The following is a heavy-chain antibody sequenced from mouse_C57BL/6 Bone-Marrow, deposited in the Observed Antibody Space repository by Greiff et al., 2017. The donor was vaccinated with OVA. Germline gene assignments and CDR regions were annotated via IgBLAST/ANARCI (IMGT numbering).Heavy chain of an antibody. CDR1: GIDFSRYW. CDR2: INPDSSTI. V-gene: IGHV4-1*01. Sequence: EVKLLESGGGLVQPGGSLKLSCAASGIDFSRYWMSWVRRAPGKGLEWIGEINPDSSTINYAPSLKDKFIISRDNAKNTLYLQMSKVRSEDTALYYCARQRYGSSWFAYWGQGTLVTVSA. D-gene: IGHD1-1*01. CDR3: ARQRYGSSWFAY. J-gene: IGHJ3*01.